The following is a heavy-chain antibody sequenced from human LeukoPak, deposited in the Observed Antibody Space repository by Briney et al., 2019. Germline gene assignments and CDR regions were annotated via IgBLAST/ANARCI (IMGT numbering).Heavy chain of an antibody. J-gene: IGHJ4*02. D-gene: IGHD2-15*01. CDR3: AREDIVVVVAATSHAINYFDY. CDR1: GGSISSGSYY. V-gene: IGHV4-61*02. Sequence: PSETLSLTCAVSGGSISSGSYYWSWIRQPAGKGLEWIGRIYTSGSTNYNPSLKSRVTISVDTSKNQFSLKLSSVTAADTAVYYCAREDIVVVVAATSHAINYFDYWGQGTLVTVSS. CDR2: IYTSGST.